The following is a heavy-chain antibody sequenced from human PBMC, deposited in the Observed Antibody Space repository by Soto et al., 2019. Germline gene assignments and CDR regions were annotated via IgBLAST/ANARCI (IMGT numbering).Heavy chain of an antibody. Sequence: CAASGFTFSSYSMNWVRQAPGKGLEWVSYISSSSSTIYYADSVKGRFTISRDNAKNSLYLQMNSLRDEDTAVYYCARESRFLEWLSLNWFDPWGQGTLVTVSS. CDR1: GFTFSSYS. CDR3: ARESRFLEWLSLNWFDP. D-gene: IGHD3-3*01. J-gene: IGHJ5*02. CDR2: ISSSSSTI. V-gene: IGHV3-48*02.